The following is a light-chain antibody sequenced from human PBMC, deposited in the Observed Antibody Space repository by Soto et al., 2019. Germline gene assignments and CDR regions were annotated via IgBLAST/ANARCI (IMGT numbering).Light chain of an antibody. Sequence: QSALTQPASVSGSPGQSITISCTGTSSDVGTYNLVSWFQYHPDKAPKLMLFEDTKRPSGVSNRFSGSKSGNTASLTISGLQTEDEADYYCCSYTSSSTQVFGTGTKLTVL. CDR2: EDT. J-gene: IGLJ1*01. V-gene: IGLV2-14*02. CDR1: SSDVGTYNL. CDR3: CSYTSSSTQV.